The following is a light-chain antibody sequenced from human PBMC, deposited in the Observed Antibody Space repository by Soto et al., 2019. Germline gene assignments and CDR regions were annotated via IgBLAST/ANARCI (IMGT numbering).Light chain of an antibody. Sequence: DIQLTQSRSFLSASVGDRVTITCRASQGISTYLAWYQQKPGKAPNLLIYASSTLQSGVPSRFSGSGSGTEFTLTVSSLQPEDFATFYCQQLNSYPWTFGQGTKVDIK. CDR1: QGISTY. J-gene: IGKJ1*01. V-gene: IGKV1-9*01. CDR2: ASS. CDR3: QQLNSYPWT.